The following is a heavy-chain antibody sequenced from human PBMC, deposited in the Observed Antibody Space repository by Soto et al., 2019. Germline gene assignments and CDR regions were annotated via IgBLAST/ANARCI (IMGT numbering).Heavy chain of an antibody. D-gene: IGHD3-3*01. CDR2: ISVNGRT. CDR1: GFKFDSYA. Sequence: EVQLLESGGGLGQPGGSLRLSCAASGFKFDSYAMSWVRQAPGKGLECVSGISVNGRTHYAESVKGRFSSSRDNSKSTVDLKMDSLRAEDTAVYYCAKATYYEFWSGSGPFDYWGQGTLVTVSS. J-gene: IGHJ4*02. V-gene: IGHV3-23*01. CDR3: AKATYYEFWSGSGPFDY.